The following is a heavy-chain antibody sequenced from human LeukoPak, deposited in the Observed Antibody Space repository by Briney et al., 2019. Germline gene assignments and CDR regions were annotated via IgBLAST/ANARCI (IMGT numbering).Heavy chain of an antibody. J-gene: IGHJ4*02. CDR3: AAQKRGNYRPYYFDY. CDR1: GFTFLSYG. V-gene: IGHV3-30*02. D-gene: IGHD3-16*02. CDR2: IRYDGSNK. Sequence: GGSLRLSCAASGFTFLSYGMHWVRQAPGKGLEWVAFIRYDGSNKYYADSVKGRFTISRDNSKNTLYLQMNSLRAEDTAVYYCAAQKRGNYRPYYFDYWGQGTLVTVSS.